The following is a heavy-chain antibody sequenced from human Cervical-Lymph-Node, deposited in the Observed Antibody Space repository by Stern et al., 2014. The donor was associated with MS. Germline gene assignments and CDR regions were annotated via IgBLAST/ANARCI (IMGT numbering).Heavy chain of an antibody. Sequence: EVHLVESGAEVKKPGESLKISCKTSGYSFSNFWIGWVRQKPGTGLEWMGIIYPEDSDTTYSPSFQGHVTISADESISTAYLQWRSLKASDTAMYYCVRRRDSDSYDTFDIWGQGTMLIVSS. CDR3: VRRRDSDSYDTFDI. CDR2: IYPEDSDT. J-gene: IGHJ3*02. CDR1: GYSFSNFW. V-gene: IGHV5-51*01. D-gene: IGHD3-22*01.